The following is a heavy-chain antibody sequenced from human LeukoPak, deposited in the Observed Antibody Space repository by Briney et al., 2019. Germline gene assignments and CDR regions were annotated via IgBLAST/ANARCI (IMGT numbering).Heavy chain of an antibody. CDR1: GFTFSDYT. D-gene: IGHD2-21*02. J-gene: IGHJ4*02. Sequence: GGSLRLSCAASGFTFSDYTMNWVRQAPGKGLEWVSSISGGSRSIYYVDPVKGRFTISRDNAKNSLYLQVNSLRAEDTAIYYCARDYFFCGGDCFVDYWGQGTLVTVSS. V-gene: IGHV3-21*04. CDR2: ISGGSRSI. CDR3: ARDYFFCGGDCFVDY.